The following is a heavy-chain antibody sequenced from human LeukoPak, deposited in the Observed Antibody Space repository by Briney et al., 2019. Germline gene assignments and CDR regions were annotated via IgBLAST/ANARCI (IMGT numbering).Heavy chain of an antibody. J-gene: IGHJ4*02. Sequence: ASVKVSCKASGYTFTSYAMNWVRQAPGQGLEWMGWISAYNGNTNYAQKLQGRVTMTTDTSTSTAYMELRSLRSDDTAVYYCARGPLTNDFDYWGQGTLVTVSS. CDR2: ISAYNGNT. D-gene: IGHD1/OR15-1a*01. CDR3: ARGPLTNDFDY. V-gene: IGHV1-18*01. CDR1: GYTFTSYA.